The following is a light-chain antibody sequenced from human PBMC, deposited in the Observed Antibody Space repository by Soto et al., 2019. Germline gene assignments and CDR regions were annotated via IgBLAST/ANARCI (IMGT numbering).Light chain of an antibody. CDR3: ATWDDSINVV. CDR2: SDN. Sequence: QAVVTQSPSASGTPGQRVSISCSGSTSNIGTHTVTWYQHVPATAPKLLIYSDNQRPSAVPGRFSGSKSGTSASLAISGLLAEDEADYYCATWDDSINVVFGGGTKVTVL. J-gene: IGLJ3*02. V-gene: IGLV1-44*01. CDR1: TSNIGTHT.